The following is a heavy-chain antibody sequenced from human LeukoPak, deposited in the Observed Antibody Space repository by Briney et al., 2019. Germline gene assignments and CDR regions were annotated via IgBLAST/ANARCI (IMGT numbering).Heavy chain of an antibody. J-gene: IGHJ4*02. CDR3: AKDFYGSGSYLDY. CDR2: INWNGGGT. CDR1: GFTFDDYA. D-gene: IGHD3-10*01. Sequence: GGSLRLSCAASGFTFDDYAMSWVRQAPGKGLEWVSGINWNGGGTGYADSVKGRFTISRDNSKNSLYLQMNSLRAEDTALYYCAKDFYGSGSYLDYWGRGTLVTVSS. V-gene: IGHV3-20*04.